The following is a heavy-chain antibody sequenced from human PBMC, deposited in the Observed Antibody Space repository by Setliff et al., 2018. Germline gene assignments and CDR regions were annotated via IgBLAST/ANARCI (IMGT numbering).Heavy chain of an antibody. CDR2: INTDGSTT. Sequence: GGSLRLSCAASGFNPRAYAMSWVRQAPGKRLEWVSLINTDGSTTSYADSVKGRFTISRDNAKNTLYLQMNSLRAEDTAVYYCARAGLGWEPFDFWGQGTLVTVSS. CDR3: ARAGLGWEPFDF. J-gene: IGHJ4*02. CDR1: GFNPRAYA. D-gene: IGHD1-26*01. V-gene: IGHV3-74*01.